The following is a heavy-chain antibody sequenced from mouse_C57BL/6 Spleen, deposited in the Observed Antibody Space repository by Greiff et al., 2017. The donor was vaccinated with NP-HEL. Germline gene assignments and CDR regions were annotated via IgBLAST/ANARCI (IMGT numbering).Heavy chain of an antibody. CDR1: GFTFSDYY. CDR3: ARDGYPWYFDV. J-gene: IGHJ1*03. V-gene: IGHV5-16*01. Sequence: EVKLMESEGGLVQPGSSMKLSCTASGFTFSDYYMAWVRQVPEKGLEWVANINYDGSSTYYLDSLKSRFIISRDNAKNILYLQMSSLKSEDTATYYCARDGYPWYFDVWGTGTTVTVSS. D-gene: IGHD2-2*01. CDR2: INYDGSST.